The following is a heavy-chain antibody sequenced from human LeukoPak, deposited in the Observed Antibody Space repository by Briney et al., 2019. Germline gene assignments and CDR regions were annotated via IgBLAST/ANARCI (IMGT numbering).Heavy chain of an antibody. Sequence: GGSLRLSCAAAGFTFSNYWMYWVRQAPGRGPLWVSRISGDGITTYYAGSVKGRFTISRDNAKNTLYLQMHSLRAEDSAVYYCARGFYGSGNSWGHGTLVTVSS. CDR3: ARGFYGSGNS. CDR2: ISGDGITT. V-gene: IGHV3-74*01. D-gene: IGHD3-10*01. J-gene: IGHJ4*01. CDR1: GFTFSNYW.